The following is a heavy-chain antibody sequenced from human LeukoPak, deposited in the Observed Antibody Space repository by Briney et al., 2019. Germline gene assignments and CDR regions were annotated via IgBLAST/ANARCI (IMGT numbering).Heavy chain of an antibody. CDR1: GFTFSDYY. V-gene: IGHV3-11*01. J-gene: IGHJ4*02. CDR3: ARGYRWLQLSIRCPFDY. D-gene: IGHD5-24*01. CDR2: ISSSGSTI. Sequence: EGPLRLSCGASGFTFSDYYMSWIRQAPGKGLEWVSYISSSGSTIYYAESVKGRFTISRDNAKNSLYLQMDSLRAEDTAVYYCARGYRWLQLSIRCPFDYWGQGTLVTVSS.